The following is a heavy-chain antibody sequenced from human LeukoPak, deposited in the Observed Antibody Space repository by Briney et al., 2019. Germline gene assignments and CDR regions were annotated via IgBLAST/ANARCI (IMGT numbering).Heavy chain of an antibody. CDR1: GGSISSYY. CDR2: IYYSGST. Sequence: SETLSLTCTVSGGSISSYYWSWIRQPPGKGLEWIGYIYYSGSTNYNPSLKSRVTISVDTSKNQFSLKLSSVTAADTAVYYCARRGYSYGLDYYYGMDVGGQGTTVTVSS. D-gene: IGHD5-18*01. V-gene: IGHV4-59*08. CDR3: ARRGYSYGLDYYYGMDV. J-gene: IGHJ6*02.